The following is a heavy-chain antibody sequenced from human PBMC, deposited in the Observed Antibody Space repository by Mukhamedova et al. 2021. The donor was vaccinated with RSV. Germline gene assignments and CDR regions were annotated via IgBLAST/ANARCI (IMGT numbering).Heavy chain of an antibody. CDR2: ISNDGRNK. CDR3: ARINGGYPGD. Sequence: GLEWVAVISNDGRNKFYADSVKGRVTISRDNSKNTLYLQMNSLRAEDTAVYYCARINGGYPGDWGQGTLVTVSS. J-gene: IGHJ4*02. D-gene: IGHD7-27*01. V-gene: IGHV3-30*04.